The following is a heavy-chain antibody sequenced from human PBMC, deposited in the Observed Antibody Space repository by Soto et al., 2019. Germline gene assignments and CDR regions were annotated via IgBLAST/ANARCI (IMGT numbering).Heavy chain of an antibody. V-gene: IGHV3-23*01. CDR2: ISGSGGST. D-gene: IGHD3-3*01. CDR3: AKEGIFGGAYGMDV. Sequence: GGSLRISXAASGFTFSSYAMSWVRQAPGKGLEWVSAISGSGGSTYYADSVKGRFTISRDNSKNTLYLQMNSLRAEDTAVYYCAKEGIFGGAYGMDVWGQGTTVTVSS. CDR1: GFTFSSYA. J-gene: IGHJ6*02.